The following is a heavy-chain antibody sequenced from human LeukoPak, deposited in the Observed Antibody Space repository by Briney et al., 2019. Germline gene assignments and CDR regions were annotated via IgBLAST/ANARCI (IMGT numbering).Heavy chain of an antibody. J-gene: IGHJ4*02. V-gene: IGHV4-4*07. CDR1: GGSISSYY. CDR2: IHTSGST. D-gene: IGHD3-16*02. Sequence: SETLSLTCTVSGGSISSYYWSWIRQPAGKGLEWIGRIHTSGSTNYNPSLKSRVTMSVDTSKNQFSLKLSSVTAADTAVYYCARDEYYDYVWGSYRYGIKPFDYWGQGTLVTVSS. CDR3: ARDEYYDYVWGSYRYGIKPFDY.